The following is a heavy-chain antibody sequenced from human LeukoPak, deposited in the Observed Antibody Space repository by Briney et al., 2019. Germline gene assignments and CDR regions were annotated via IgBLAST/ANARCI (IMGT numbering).Heavy chain of an antibody. CDR1: GFTFSSYA. J-gene: IGHJ4*02. V-gene: IGHV3-30-3*01. CDR2: ISYEGSNK. CDR3: ARDRGRPRNYDFDY. D-gene: IGHD1-7*01. Sequence: GRSLRLSCAASGFTFSSYAMHWVRQAPGKGLEWVAVISYEGSNKYYADSVKGRFTISRDNSKNTVYMQMNSLRAEDTAVYYCARDRGRPRNYDFDYWGQGTLVTVSS.